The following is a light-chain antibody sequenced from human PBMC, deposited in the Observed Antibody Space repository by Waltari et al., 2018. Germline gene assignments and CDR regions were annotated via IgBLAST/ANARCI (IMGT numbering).Light chain of an antibody. CDR2: DVS. CDR3: SSYISSDTLEL. CDR1: SSDVGGYNY. V-gene: IGLV2-14*03. Sequence: QSALTQPASVSGSPGQSITISCTGTSSDVGGYNYVSWYQQHPGKAPKLIIFDVSNRPSGVSSRFSGTKSGNTPSLTISGLQAQDEADYYCSSYISSDTLELFGGGTSLTVL. J-gene: IGLJ2*01.